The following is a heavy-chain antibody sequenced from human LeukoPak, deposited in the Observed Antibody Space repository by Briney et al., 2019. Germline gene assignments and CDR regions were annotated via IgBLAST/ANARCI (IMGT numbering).Heavy chain of an antibody. Sequence: SVKVSCKASGGTFSSYAISGVRQAPGQGLEWMGRIIPILGIANYAQKFQGRVTITADKSTSTAYMELSSLRSEDTAVYYCARAPPYYYGSGSYYNQWGQGTLVTVSS. CDR1: GGTFSSYA. V-gene: IGHV1-69*04. CDR2: IIPILGIA. J-gene: IGHJ4*02. CDR3: ARAPPYYYGSGSYYNQ. D-gene: IGHD3-10*01.